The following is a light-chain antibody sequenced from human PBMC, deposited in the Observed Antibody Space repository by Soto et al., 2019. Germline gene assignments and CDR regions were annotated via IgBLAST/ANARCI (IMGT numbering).Light chain of an antibody. J-gene: IGKJ1*01. Sequence: EIVLTQSPATLSLSPGERATLSCRASQSVSSYLGWYQQKPGQAPRLLIYDASNRATGIPARFSGSGSGTDFTLTISSLEPEDFAVYHCQQRSNWPVTFGQGTKVEIK. CDR2: DAS. CDR1: QSVSSY. CDR3: QQRSNWPVT. V-gene: IGKV3-11*01.